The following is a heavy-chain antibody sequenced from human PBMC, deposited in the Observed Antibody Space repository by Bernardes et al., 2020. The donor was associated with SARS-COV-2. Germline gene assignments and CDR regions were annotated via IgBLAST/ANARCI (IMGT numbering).Heavy chain of an antibody. CDR2: LNWNGVTA. J-gene: IGHJ4*02. CDR3: ARPIGESGSYHRQFDY. V-gene: IGHV3-20*04. D-gene: IGHD1-26*01. Sequence: GGSLRHSCAASGFTFDDFGLSWVRQVPGKGVQWVASLNWNGVTAVYADSARVRFTISRDNGKNSLYLQMDSLRADDTALYYCARPIGESGSYHRQFDYWCQGTLV. CDR1: GFTFDDFG.